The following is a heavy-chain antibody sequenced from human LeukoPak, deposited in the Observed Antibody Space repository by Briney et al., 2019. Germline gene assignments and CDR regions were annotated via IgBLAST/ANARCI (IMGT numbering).Heavy chain of an antibody. D-gene: IGHD1-26*01. Sequence: SVKVSRKASGGTFSSYAISWVRQAPGQGLEWMGGIIPIFGTANYAQKFQGRVTITADKSTSTAYMELSSLRSEDTAVYYCASSAAGIVGATIFDYWGQGTLVTVSS. J-gene: IGHJ4*02. CDR3: ASSAAGIVGATIFDY. V-gene: IGHV1-69*06. CDR2: IIPIFGTA. CDR1: GGTFSSYA.